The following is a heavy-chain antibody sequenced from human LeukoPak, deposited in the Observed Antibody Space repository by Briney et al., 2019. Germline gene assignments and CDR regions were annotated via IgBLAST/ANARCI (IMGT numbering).Heavy chain of an antibody. V-gene: IGHV4-59*01. J-gene: IGHJ3*02. D-gene: IGHD3-22*01. CDR2: IYYSGST. CDR3: AREPITMIVVVITTAGAFDI. Sequence: SETLSLTCTVSGGSISSYYWSWIRQPPGKGLEWIGYIYYSGSTNYNPSLKSRVTISVDTSKNQFSLKLSSVTAADTAVYYCAREPITMIVVVITTAGAFDIWGQGTMVTVSS. CDR1: GGSISSYY.